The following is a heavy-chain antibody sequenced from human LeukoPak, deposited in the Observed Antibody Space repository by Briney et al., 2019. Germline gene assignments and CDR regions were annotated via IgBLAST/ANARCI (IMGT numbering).Heavy chain of an antibody. Sequence: SETLSLTCAVYGGSFSGYYWSWIRQPPGKGLVWIGEINHSGSTNYNPSLKSRVTISVDTSKNQFSLKLSSVTAADTAVYYCARGVPRLNYYYYGMDVWGQGTTVTVSS. J-gene: IGHJ6*02. V-gene: IGHV4-34*01. CDR2: INHSGST. D-gene: IGHD1-1*01. CDR3: ARGVPRLNYYYYGMDV. CDR1: GGSFSGYY.